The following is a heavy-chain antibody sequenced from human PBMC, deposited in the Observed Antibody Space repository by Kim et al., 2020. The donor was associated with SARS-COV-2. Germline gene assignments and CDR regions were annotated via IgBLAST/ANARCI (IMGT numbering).Heavy chain of an antibody. CDR1: GYTFTGYY. Sequence: ASVKVSCKASGYTFTGYYMHWVRQAPGQGLEWMGRINPNSGGTNYAQKCQGRVTMTRDTSISTAYMELSRLRSDDTAVYYCARPMTPPSEFDYCRQGTLVPVSS. J-gene: IGHJ4*02. CDR3: ARPMTPPSEFDY. CDR2: INPNSGGT. V-gene: IGHV1-2*06.